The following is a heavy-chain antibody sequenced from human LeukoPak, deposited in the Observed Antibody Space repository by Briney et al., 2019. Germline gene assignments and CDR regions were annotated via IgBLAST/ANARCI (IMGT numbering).Heavy chain of an antibody. CDR2: INYSGST. Sequence: SETLSLTCGVYGGSFSGYYWSWIRQPPVKGVEWIGEINYSGSTNYNPSLKSRVTISVDTSKNQFSLKLSSVTAADTAVYYCAGSYVWGNSKFYYYYGMDVWGQGTTVTVSS. CDR1: GGSFSGYY. V-gene: IGHV4-34*01. J-gene: IGHJ6*02. CDR3: AGSYVWGNSKFYYYYGMDV. D-gene: IGHD3-16*01.